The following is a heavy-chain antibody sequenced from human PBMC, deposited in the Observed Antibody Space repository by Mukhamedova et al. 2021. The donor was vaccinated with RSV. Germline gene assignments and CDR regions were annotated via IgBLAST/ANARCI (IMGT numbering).Heavy chain of an antibody. J-gene: IGHJ4*02. Sequence: ADFVKGRFTISRDNAKNTISLQMNSLTAEDSAVYYCARDGGRSFDSWGQGTLVTVSS. CDR3: ARDGGRSFDS. V-gene: IGHV3-74*01.